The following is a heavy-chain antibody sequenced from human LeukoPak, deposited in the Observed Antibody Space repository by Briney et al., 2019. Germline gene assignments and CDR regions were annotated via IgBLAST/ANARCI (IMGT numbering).Heavy chain of an antibody. CDR2: IYYSGST. Sequence: PSETLSLTCTVSGGSISSYYWSWIRQPPGKGLEWIGYIYYSGSTNYNPSLKSRVTISVDTSKNQFSLKLSSVTAADTAVYYCARGQVVAATRNWFDPWGQGTLVTVSS. J-gene: IGHJ5*02. V-gene: IGHV4-59*01. CDR1: GGSISSYY. D-gene: IGHD2-15*01. CDR3: ARGQVVAATRNWFDP.